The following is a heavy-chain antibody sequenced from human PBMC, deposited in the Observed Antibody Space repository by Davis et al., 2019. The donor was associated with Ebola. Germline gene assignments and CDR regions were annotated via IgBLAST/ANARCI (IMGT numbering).Heavy chain of an antibody. D-gene: IGHD6-13*01. CDR3: ARVLSLKQQLVPSYYYYGMDV. V-gene: IGHV4-59*01. CDR1: GGSISSYY. CDR2: IYYSGST. J-gene: IGHJ6*02. Sequence: MPSETLSLTCTVSGGSISSYYWSWIRQPPGKGLEWIGYIYYSGSTNYNPSLKSRVTISVDTSKNQFSLKLSSVTAADTAVYYCARVLSLKQQLVPSYYYYGMDVWGQGTTVTVSS.